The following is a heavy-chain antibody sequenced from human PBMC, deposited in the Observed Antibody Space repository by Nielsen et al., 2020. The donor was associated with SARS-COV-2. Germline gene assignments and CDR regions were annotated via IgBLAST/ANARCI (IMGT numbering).Heavy chain of an antibody. Sequence: SETLSLTCTVSGGSISSGGYYWSWIRQHPGKGLEWIGYIYYSGSTYYNPSLKSRVTISVDTSKNQFSLKLSSVTAADTAVYYCARGRWLHYDYWGQGVLVTVSS. CDR3: ARGRWLHYDY. D-gene: IGHD5-24*01. CDR1: GGSISSGGYY. J-gene: IGHJ4*02. V-gene: IGHV4-31*03. CDR2: IYYSGST.